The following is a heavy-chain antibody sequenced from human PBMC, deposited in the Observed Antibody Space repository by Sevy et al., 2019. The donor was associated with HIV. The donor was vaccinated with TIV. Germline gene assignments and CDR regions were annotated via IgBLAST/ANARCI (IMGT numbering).Heavy chain of an antibody. J-gene: IGHJ4*02. CDR2: IRQDGNEI. V-gene: IGHV3-7*03. CDR1: GFTFDMYW. Sequence: GESLKSSCDASGFTFDMYWMQWVRQAPGKGLEWVANIRQDGNEIYYAASVRGRFTISRDNAKGSLYLQMNNLRVEDTATYYCARRYFDLWGQGTLVTVSS. CDR3: ARRYFDL.